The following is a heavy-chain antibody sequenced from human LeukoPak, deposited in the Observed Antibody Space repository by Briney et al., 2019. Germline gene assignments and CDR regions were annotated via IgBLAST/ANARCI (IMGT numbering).Heavy chain of an antibody. CDR1: GFTFSDYY. CDR2: ISSSNSYT. D-gene: IGHD3-3*01. V-gene: IGHV3-11*06. J-gene: IGHJ6*02. Sequence: GGSLRLSCAASGFTFSDYYMSWIRQAPGKGLEWVSYISSSNSYTNYADSVKGRFTISRDNAKNTLYLQMNSLRAEDTAVYYRARDLRTYYDFWSGPPDVWGQGTTVTVSS. CDR3: ARDLRTYYDFWSGPPDV.